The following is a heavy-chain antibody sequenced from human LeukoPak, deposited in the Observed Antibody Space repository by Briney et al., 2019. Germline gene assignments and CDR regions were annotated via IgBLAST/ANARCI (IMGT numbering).Heavy chain of an antibody. CDR3: ARNTTSYCSSTSCAPHNWFDP. D-gene: IGHD2-2*01. Sequence: SETLSLTCTVSGYSISSGYYWGWIRKPPGKGLEWIGSIYHSGSTYYNPSLKSRVTISVDTSKNQFSLKLCSVTAADTAVYYCARNTTSYCSSTSCAPHNWFDPWGQGTLVTVSS. V-gene: IGHV4-38-2*02. CDR2: IYHSGST. CDR1: GYSISSGYY. J-gene: IGHJ5*02.